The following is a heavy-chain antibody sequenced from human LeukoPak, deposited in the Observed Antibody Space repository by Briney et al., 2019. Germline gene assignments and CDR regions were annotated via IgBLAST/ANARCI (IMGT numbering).Heavy chain of an antibody. CDR2: IFDSGST. CDR3: ARAYYSNIYYYYYYMDV. D-gene: IGHD4-11*01. CDR1: GGSMSSYY. Sequence: SETLSLTCTVSGGSMSSYYWSWIRHPPGKGLEWIGYIFDSGSTNYNTSLKSRFTISMDTSKKQFSLKLSSVTSGDTAGYYFARAYYSNIYYYYYYMDVWGKGTTVTVSS. J-gene: IGHJ6*03. V-gene: IGHV4-59*01.